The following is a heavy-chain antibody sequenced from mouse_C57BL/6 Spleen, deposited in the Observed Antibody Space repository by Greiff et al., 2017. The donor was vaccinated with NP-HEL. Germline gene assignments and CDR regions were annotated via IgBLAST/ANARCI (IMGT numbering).Heavy chain of an antibody. V-gene: IGHV5-17*01. CDR2: ISSGSSTI. Sequence: EVQLKESGGGLVKPGGSLKLSCAASGFTFSDYGMHWVRQAPEKGLEWVAYISSGSSTIYYADTVKGRFTISRDNAKNTLFLQMTSLRSEDTAMYYCARPLYDYDGPWFAYWGQGTLVTVSA. CDR1: GFTFSDYG. J-gene: IGHJ3*01. CDR3: ARPLYDYDGPWFAY. D-gene: IGHD2-4*01.